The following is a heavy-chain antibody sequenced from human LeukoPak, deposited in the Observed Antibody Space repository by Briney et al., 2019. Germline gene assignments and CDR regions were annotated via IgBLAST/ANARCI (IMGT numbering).Heavy chain of an antibody. V-gene: IGHV4-34*01. Sequence: SETLSLTCAVYGGSFSGYYWSWIRQPPGKGLEWIGEINHSGSTNYNPSLKSRVTIPVDTSKNQFSLKLSSVTAADTAVYYCARGTIQLWPNFDYWGQGTLVTVSS. CDR3: ARGTIQLWPNFDY. J-gene: IGHJ4*02. CDR1: GGSFSGYY. D-gene: IGHD5-18*01. CDR2: INHSGST.